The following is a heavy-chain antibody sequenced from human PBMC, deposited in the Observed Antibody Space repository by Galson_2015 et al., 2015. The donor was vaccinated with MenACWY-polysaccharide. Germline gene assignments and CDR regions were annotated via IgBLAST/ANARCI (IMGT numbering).Heavy chain of an antibody. CDR2: IYYSGSI. Sequence: ETLSLTCTVSGGSISSYYWSWIRQPPGKGLEWIGYIYYSGSINYNPSLKSRVTISVDTSKNQFSLKLSSVTAADTAVYYRARRGAWGIFDYWGQGTLVTVSS. CDR1: GGSISSYY. J-gene: IGHJ4*02. V-gene: IGHV4-59*08. CDR3: ARRGAWGIFDY. D-gene: IGHD6-13*01.